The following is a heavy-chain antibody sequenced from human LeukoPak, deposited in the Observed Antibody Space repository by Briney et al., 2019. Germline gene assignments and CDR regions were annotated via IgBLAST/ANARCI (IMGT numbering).Heavy chain of an antibody. CDR3: ARAPSYSSGRFDV. V-gene: IGHV3-23*01. D-gene: IGHD6-19*01. CDR2: ISGSGGST. Sequence: GGSLRLSCAASGFTFGTYAMSWVRQAPGKGLEWVSGISGSGGSTYYADSVKGRFTLFRDNSKNTLHLQMNSLRAEDTAIYYCARAPSYSSGRFDVWGQGTMVTVSS. CDR1: GFTFGTYA. J-gene: IGHJ3*01.